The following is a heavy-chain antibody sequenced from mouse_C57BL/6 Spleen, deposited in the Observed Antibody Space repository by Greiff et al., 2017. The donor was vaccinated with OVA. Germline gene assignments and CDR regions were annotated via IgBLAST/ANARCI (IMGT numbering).Heavy chain of an antibody. Sequence: VQLKESGAELVRPGASVTLSCKASGYTFTDYEMHWVKQTPVHGLEWIGAIDPETGGTAYNQKFKGKAILTADKSSSTAYMELRSLTSEDSAVYYCTRNYGWYFDVWGTGTTVTVSS. CDR3: TRNYGWYFDV. CDR1: GYTFTDYE. V-gene: IGHV1-15*01. J-gene: IGHJ1*03. CDR2: IDPETGGT. D-gene: IGHD1-1*01.